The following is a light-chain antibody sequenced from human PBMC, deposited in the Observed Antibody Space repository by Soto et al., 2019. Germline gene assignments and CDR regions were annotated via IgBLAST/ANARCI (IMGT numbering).Light chain of an antibody. J-gene: IGKJ5*01. CDR1: QTVRTY. V-gene: IGKV1-39*01. CDR2: AAS. Sequence: DIQMTQSPSSLSASVGDRVTITCRASQTVRTYLNWYQQKPGKAPTLLVYAASTLGSAVPPRFTGAGSETDFTLTIRRLTPEDFATYYCQQTFSTPITFGQGTRLE. CDR3: QQTFSTPIT.